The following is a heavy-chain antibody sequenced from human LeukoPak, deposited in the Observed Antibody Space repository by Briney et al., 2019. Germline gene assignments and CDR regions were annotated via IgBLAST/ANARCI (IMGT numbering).Heavy chain of an antibody. D-gene: IGHD4-11*01. CDR3: AKEHSQGYYFDY. Sequence: GGSLRLSCTAASGFTFSSYSMNWVRQAPGKGLEWVSGISWNSGSIGYADSVKGRFTISRDNAKNSLYLQMNSLRAEDTALYYCAKEHSQGYYFDYWGQGTLVTVSS. J-gene: IGHJ4*02. V-gene: IGHV3-9*01. CDR1: GFTFSSYS. CDR2: ISWNSGSI.